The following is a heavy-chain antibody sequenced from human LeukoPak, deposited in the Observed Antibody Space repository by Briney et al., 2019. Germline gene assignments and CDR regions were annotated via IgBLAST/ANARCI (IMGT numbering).Heavy chain of an antibody. J-gene: IGHJ5*02. CDR1: GYTFTSYS. D-gene: IGHD1-26*01. Sequence: ASVKVSCKASGYTFTSYSISWVRQAPGPGIAWMGWISAYNGNTIYAQKVKGRVTMTTDTSTSTAYLELRSLKSDDTAVDYCARGGSYHPGWFDPWGQGTLVTVSS. CDR3: ARGGSYHPGWFDP. CDR2: ISAYNGNT. V-gene: IGHV1-18*01.